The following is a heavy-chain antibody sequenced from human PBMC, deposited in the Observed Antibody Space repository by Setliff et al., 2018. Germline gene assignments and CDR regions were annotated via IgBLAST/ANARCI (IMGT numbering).Heavy chain of an antibody. CDR3: AREETLGATLYYYGMDV. CDR2: MNPNSGNT. Sequence: ASVKVSCKASGYSFISYDINWVRQATGQGLEWMGWMNPNSGNTGYAQKFQGRVTMTRNTSISTAYMELSSLRSEDTAVYYCAREETLGATLYYYGMDVWGQGTTVTVSS. CDR1: GYSFISYD. D-gene: IGHD1-26*01. V-gene: IGHV1-8*01. J-gene: IGHJ6*02.